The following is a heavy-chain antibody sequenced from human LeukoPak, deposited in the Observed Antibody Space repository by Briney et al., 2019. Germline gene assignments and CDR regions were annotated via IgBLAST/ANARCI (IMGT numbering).Heavy chain of an antibody. CDR3: AKDPKRWLQSHFDY. J-gene: IGHJ4*02. V-gene: IGHV3-23*01. D-gene: IGHD5-12*01. CDR1: GFTFSSYA. CDR2: ISGSGGST. Sequence: GSLRLSCSASGFTFSSYAMSWVRQAPGKGLEWVSAISGSGGSTYYADSVKGRFTISRDNSKNTLYLQMNSLRAEDTAVYYCAKDPKRWLQSHFDYWGQGTLVTVSS.